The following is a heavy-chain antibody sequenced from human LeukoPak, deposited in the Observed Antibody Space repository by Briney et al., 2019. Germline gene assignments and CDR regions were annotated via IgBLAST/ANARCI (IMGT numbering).Heavy chain of an antibody. CDR1: GFTFNDAW. J-gene: IGHJ4*02. CDR2: ISKSSTYI. CDR3: ARDGGLSGGSYYLDY. Sequence: GSLRLSCAASGFTFNDAWMSWVRQAPGKGLEWVSAISKSSTYIHYADSVKGRFTISRDNTKNSLYLQMNSLRAEDTAVYYCARDGGLSGGSYYLDYWGRGILVIVSS. V-gene: IGHV3-21*01. D-gene: IGHD2-15*01.